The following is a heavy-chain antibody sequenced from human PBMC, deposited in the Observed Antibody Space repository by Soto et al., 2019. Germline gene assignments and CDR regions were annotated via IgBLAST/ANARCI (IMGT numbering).Heavy chain of an antibody. CDR1: GYTFTNYA. Sequence: GASVKVSCKASGYTFTNYAISWVRQAPGQGLEWMGWISAYNGNTNYAQKLRGRVTMTTDTSTSTAYMELRSLRSDDTAVYYCAKNYLGSESSGPNWFDPWGQGTLVTVSS. J-gene: IGHJ5*02. CDR3: AKNYLGSESSGPNWFDP. V-gene: IGHV1-18*01. D-gene: IGHD3-10*01. CDR2: ISAYNGNT.